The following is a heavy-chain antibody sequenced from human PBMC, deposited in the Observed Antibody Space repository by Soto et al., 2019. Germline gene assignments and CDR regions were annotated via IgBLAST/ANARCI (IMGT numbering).Heavy chain of an antibody. CDR3: ARVGLTMIVVPFGVR. CDR2: INTDNGDT. Sequence: QVQLVQSGAEVKKPGASVKVSCKASGYRFTSYGISWVRQAPGQGLAWMGWINTDNGDTKYAQKFQGRVTMTTDPSTTTAYMELRSLRSDDTAVYYCARVGLTMIVVPFGVRWGQGTLVTVSS. J-gene: IGHJ4*02. V-gene: IGHV1-18*04. D-gene: IGHD3-22*01. CDR1: GYRFTSYG.